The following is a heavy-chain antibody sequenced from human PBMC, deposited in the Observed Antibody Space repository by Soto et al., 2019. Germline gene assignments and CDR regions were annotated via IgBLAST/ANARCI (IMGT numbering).Heavy chain of an antibody. D-gene: IGHD1-26*01. V-gene: IGHV1-3*01. Sequence: ASVKVSCKASGYTFTSYAMHWVRQAPGQRLEWMGWINAGNGNTKYSQKFQGRVTFTRDTSAGTVYMQLSSLTSEDTAVYYCARDDSGFSGSHYIDYFNYWGQGALVTVSS. CDR3: ARDDSGFSGSHYIDYFNY. J-gene: IGHJ4*02. CDR2: INAGNGNT. CDR1: GYTFTSYA.